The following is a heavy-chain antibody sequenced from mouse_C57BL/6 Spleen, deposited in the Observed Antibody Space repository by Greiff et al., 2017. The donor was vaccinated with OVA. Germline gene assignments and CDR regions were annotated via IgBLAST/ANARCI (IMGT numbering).Heavy chain of an antibody. Sequence: QVQLQQPGAELVKPGASVKLSCKASGYTFTSYWMQWVKQRPGQGLEWIGEIDPSDSYTNYNQKFKGKATLTVDTSSSTAYMQLSSLTSEDSAVYYCARSGGKDYWGQGTTLTVSS. D-gene: IGHD2-1*01. CDR2: IDPSDSYT. V-gene: IGHV1-50*01. J-gene: IGHJ2*01. CDR3: ARSGGKDY. CDR1: GYTFTSYW.